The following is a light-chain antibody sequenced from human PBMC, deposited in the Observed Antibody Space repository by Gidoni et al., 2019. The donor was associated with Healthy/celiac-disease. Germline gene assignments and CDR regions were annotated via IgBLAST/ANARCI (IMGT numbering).Light chain of an antibody. V-gene: IGKV1-9*01. J-gene: IGKJ2*04. CDR3: QQLNSYPCS. CDR2: AAS. Sequence: DILLTQSPSFLSASVGDRVTITCWASQGISSYLAWYQQKPGKAPKLLIYAASTLQMGVPSRFSGSGSGTEFTLTISSLQPEDFATYYCQQLNSYPCSFGQGTKLEIK. CDR1: QGISSY.